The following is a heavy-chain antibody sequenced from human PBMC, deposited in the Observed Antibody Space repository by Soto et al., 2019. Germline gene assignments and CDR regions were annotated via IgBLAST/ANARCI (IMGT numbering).Heavy chain of an antibody. CDR2: IYYSGST. CDR3: ARAGQYDYIWGSYRPGRVDAFDI. V-gene: IGHV4-59*08. CDR1: GGSISSYY. Sequence: SETLSLTCTVSGGSISSYYWSWIRQPPGKGLEWIGYIYYSGSTNYNPSLKSRVTISVDTSKNQFSLKRSSVTAADTAVYYCARAGQYDYIWGSYRPGRVDAFDIWGQGTMVTVSS. D-gene: IGHD3-16*02. J-gene: IGHJ3*02.